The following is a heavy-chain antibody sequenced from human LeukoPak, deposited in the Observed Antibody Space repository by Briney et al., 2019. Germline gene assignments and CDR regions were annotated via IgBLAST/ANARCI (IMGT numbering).Heavy chain of an antibody. Sequence: SVKVSCKASGGTFSSYAISWVRQAPGQGPEWMGRIIPILGIANYAQKFQGRVTITADKSTSTAYMELSSLRSEDTAVYYCASSSSVEAQYYFDYWGQGTLVTVSS. CDR1: GGTFSSYA. CDR2: IIPILGIA. V-gene: IGHV1-69*04. J-gene: IGHJ4*02. CDR3: ASSSSVEAQYYFDY. D-gene: IGHD3-10*01.